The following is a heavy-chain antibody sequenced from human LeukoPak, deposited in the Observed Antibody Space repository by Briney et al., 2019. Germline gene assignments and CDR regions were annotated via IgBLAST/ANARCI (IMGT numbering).Heavy chain of an antibody. Sequence: GGSLRLSCAASGFTFSSYAMHWVRQAPGKGLEWVAVINKYYADSVKGRFTISRDNSKNTLYLQMNSLRAEDTAVYYCAKDLYSSSSGYGGQGTLVTVSS. D-gene: IGHD6-6*01. CDR1: GFTFSSYA. CDR2: INK. J-gene: IGHJ4*02. CDR3: AKDLYSSSSGY. V-gene: IGHV3-30-3*01.